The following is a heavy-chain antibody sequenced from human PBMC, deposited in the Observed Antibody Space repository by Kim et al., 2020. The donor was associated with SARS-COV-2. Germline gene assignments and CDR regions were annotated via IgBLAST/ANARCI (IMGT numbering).Heavy chain of an antibody. D-gene: IGHD1-1*01. V-gene: IGHV5-10-1*01. CDR2: IDPSDSYT. J-gene: IGHJ5*02. CDR3: ARHVGTVNWFDP. CDR1: GYSFTSYW. Sequence: GESLKISCKGSGYSFTSYWISWVRQMPGKGLEWMGRIDPSDSYTNYSPSFQGHVTISADKSISTAYLQWSSLKASDTAMYYCARHVGTVNWFDPWGQGTLVPVSS.